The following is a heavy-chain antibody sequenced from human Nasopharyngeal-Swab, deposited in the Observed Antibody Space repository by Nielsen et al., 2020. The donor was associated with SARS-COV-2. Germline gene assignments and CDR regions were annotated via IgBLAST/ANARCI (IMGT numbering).Heavy chain of an antibody. D-gene: IGHD4-23*01. Sequence: ASVKVSCKASGYTFTSYGISWVRQAPGQGLEWMGWINTNTGNPTYAQGFTGRFVFSLDTSVSTAYLQISSLKAEDTAVYYCARDRDYGGNEGFDYWGQGTLVTVSS. J-gene: IGHJ4*02. CDR1: GYTFTSYG. CDR3: ARDRDYGGNEGFDY. CDR2: INTNTGNP. V-gene: IGHV7-4-1*02.